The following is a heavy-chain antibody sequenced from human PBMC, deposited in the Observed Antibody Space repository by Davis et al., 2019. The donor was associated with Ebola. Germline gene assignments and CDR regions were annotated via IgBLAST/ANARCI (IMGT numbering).Heavy chain of an antibody. CDR3: ARLASKPSPYYMDV. V-gene: IGHV5-51*01. J-gene: IGHJ6*03. Sequence: PGGSLRLSCKGSGYSFTSYWIGWVRQMPGKGLEWMGIIYPGDSDTRYSPSFQGQVTISADKSISTAYLQWSSLKASDTAMYYCARLASKPSPYYMDVWGKGTTVTVSS. CDR2: IYPGDSDT. D-gene: IGHD4-11*01. CDR1: GYSFTSYW.